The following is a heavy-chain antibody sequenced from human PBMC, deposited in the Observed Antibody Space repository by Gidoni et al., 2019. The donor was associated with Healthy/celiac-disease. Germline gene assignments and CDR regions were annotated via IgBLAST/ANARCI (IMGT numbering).Heavy chain of an antibody. D-gene: IGHD2-8*01. J-gene: IGHJ6*02. V-gene: IGHV3-23*01. CDR2: ISGSGGST. Sequence: EVQLLESGGGLVQPGGSLRLSCAASGFTFSSYAMSWVRQAPGKGLEWVSAISGSGGSTYYADSVRGRFTISRDNSKNTLYLQMNSLRAEDTAVYYCAKDPLDLTHGDYDYYGMDVWGQGTTVTASS. CDR3: AKDPLDLTHGDYDYYGMDV. CDR1: GFTFSSYA.